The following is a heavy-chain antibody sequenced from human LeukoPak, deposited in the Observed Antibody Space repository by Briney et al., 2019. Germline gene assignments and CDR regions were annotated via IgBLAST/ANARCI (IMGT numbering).Heavy chain of an antibody. J-gene: IGHJ4*02. D-gene: IGHD7-27*01. V-gene: IGHV4-38-2*01. Sequence: SETLSLTCAVSGYSISSAYYWGWIRQPPGKGLEWIGSIYHSGSTYYNPPLKSRVTILVDTSKNQFSLKLSSVTAADTAVYYCARLDWGSGFDYWGQGTLVTVSS. CDR3: ARLDWGSGFDY. CDR2: IYHSGST. CDR1: GYSISSAYY.